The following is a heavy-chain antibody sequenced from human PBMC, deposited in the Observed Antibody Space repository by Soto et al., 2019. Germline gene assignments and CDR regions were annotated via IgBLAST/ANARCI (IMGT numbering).Heavy chain of an antibody. D-gene: IGHD4-17*01. CDR3: AGTTVAYHDAFDI. CDR1: GYTFTSYY. V-gene: IGHV1-46*03. J-gene: IGHJ3*02. Sequence: ASVKVSCKASGYTFTSYYMHWVRQAPGQGLEWMGIINPSGGSTSYAQKFQGRVTMTRDTSTSTVYTELSSLRSEDTAVYYCAGTTVAYHDAFDIWGQGTMVTVSS. CDR2: INPSGGST.